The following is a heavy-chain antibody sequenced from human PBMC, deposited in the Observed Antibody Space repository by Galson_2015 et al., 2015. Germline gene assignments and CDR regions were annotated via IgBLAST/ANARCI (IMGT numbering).Heavy chain of an antibody. CDR2: ISGRSTFI. CDR1: GFPFSSYT. CDR3: TRQLAIGSGSPDS. V-gene: IGHV3-21*01. Sequence: SLRLSCAASGFPFSSYTMNWVRQAPGKGLQWVSSISGRSTFIYYSDSVKGRFTISRDNAKNSLYLQMNSLRGDDTAVYYCTRQLAIGSGSPDSWGQGTLVAVSS. J-gene: IGHJ4*02. D-gene: IGHD1-1*01.